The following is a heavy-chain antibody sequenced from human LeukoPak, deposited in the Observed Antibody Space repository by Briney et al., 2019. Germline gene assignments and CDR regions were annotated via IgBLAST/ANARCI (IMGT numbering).Heavy chain of an antibody. CDR3: ARVGIAVAGTVEDY. V-gene: IGHV1-2*02. J-gene: IGHJ4*02. D-gene: IGHD6-19*01. CDR1: GYTFTGYY. CDR2: INPNSGGT. Sequence: ASVKVSCKASGYTFTGYYMHWVRQAPGQGLEWMGWINPNSGGTNYAQKLQGRVTMTTDTSTSTAYMELRSLRSDDTAVYYCARVGIAVAGTVEDYWGQGTLVTVSS.